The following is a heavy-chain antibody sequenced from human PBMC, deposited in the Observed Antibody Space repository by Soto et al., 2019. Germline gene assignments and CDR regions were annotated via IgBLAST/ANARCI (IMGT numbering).Heavy chain of an antibody. V-gene: IGHV3-23*01. Sequence: PGGSLRLSCAASGFSFNSYTMKWVRQAPGKGLEWVSAISGSGGSTYYADSVKGRFTISRDNSKNTLYLQMNSLRAEDTAVYYCAKDRNQWLTPYADYWGQGT. D-gene: IGHD5-18*01. CDR3: AKDRNQWLTPYADY. CDR1: GFSFNSYT. CDR2: ISGSGGST. J-gene: IGHJ4*02.